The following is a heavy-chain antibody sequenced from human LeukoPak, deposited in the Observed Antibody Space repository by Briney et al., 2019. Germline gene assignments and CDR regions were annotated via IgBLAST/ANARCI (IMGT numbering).Heavy chain of an antibody. V-gene: IGHV4-4*02. J-gene: IGHJ4*02. D-gene: IGHD4-17*01. CDR3: ARGDYGDYLGY. CDR1: GGSISSSNW. Sequence: PSGPLSLTCAVSGGSISSSNWWRWVRQPPGKGLEWSGGIYHSGSTYYNPSLKSRVTISVDKSKNQFSLKLSSVTAADTAVYYCARGDYGDYLGYWGQGTLVTVSS. CDR2: IYHSGST.